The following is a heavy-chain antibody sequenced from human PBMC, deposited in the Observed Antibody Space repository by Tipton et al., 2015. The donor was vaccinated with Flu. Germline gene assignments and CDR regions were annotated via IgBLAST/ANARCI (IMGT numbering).Heavy chain of an antibody. CDR2: IKQDGSEK. J-gene: IGHJ4*02. Sequence: SLRLSCAASGFTFSNYWINWVRQAPGRGLEWVANIKQDGSEKFYVDSVKGRFTISRDNAKNSLFLQMNSLRAEDTAVYYCARGITKVIDYWGRGTLVTVSS. V-gene: IGHV3-7*01. CDR1: GFTFSNYW. CDR3: ARGITKVIDY. D-gene: IGHD2-21*01.